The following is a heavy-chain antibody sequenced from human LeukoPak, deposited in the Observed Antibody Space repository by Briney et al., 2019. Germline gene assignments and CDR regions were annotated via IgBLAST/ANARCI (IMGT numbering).Heavy chain of an antibody. CDR1: GFTASSNY. J-gene: IGHJ3*02. CDR3: ATSYVDTAMVSHYGAFDI. Sequence: PGGSLRLSCAASGFTASSNYMSWVRQAPGKGLEWVSVIYSGSSADYADSVKGRFTISRDNAKNSLYLQMNSLRAEDTAVYYCATSYVDTAMVSHYGAFDIWGQGTMVTVSS. D-gene: IGHD5-18*01. CDR2: IYSGSSA. V-gene: IGHV3-53*01.